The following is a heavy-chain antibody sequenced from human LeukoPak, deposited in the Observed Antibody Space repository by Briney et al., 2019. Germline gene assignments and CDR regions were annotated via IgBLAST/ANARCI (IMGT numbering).Heavy chain of an antibody. V-gene: IGHV4-4*07. D-gene: IGHD5-18*01. CDR2: IYTSEIT. CDR1: GDSISSSY. CDR3: ARASGHSILMDV. Sequence: SETLSLTCTVSGDSISSSYWSWIRQPAGKGLEWIGHIYTSEITNYNPSLKSRVTMSVDTSKNQFSLKLSSVTAADTAVYYCARASGHSILMDVWGKGTTVTVSS. J-gene: IGHJ6*03.